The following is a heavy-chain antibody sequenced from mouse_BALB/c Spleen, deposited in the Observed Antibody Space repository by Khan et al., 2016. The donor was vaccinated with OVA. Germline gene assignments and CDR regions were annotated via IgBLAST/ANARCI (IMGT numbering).Heavy chain of an antibody. CDR3: ARQPYYHYNVMDY. Sequence: QVQLQQSGPGLVAPSQSLSITCTLSGFSLTNYGVHWVRQPPGKGLEWLVLMWGDGTTSYNSALKSRLTISKDNSKSQVFLKMNSLQTDDTAMYFCARQPYYHYNVMDYWGQGSSVTVSS. CDR1: GFSLTNYG. V-gene: IGHV2-6-1*01. J-gene: IGHJ4*01. D-gene: IGHD2-10*01. CDR2: MWGDGTT.